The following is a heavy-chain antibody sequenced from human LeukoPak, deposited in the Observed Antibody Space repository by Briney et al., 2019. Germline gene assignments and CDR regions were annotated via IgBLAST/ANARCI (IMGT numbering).Heavy chain of an antibody. V-gene: IGHV3-74*01. Sequence: RGSLRLSCAASGFTFNRYWMHWVRQVPGKGLEWVSRISTDGSTTTYADSVKGRFSISRDNAKDTLYMQMNSLRAEDTAVYYCASPRLDYVWGTYLDYWGQGSLVTVSS. CDR1: GFTFNRYW. J-gene: IGHJ4*02. D-gene: IGHD3-16*02. CDR3: ASPRLDYVWGTYLDY. CDR2: ISTDGSTT.